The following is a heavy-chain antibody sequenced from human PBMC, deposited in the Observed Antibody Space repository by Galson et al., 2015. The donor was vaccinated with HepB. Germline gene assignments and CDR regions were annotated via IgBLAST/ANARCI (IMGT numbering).Heavy chain of an antibody. Sequence: SLRLSCAASGFTFSSYVMHWVRQAPGKGLEWVAVIWYDGSNKYYADSVKGRLTISRDNSKNTLYLQMNSLRAEDTAVYYCAREPIFDDYFWGSPPGYCGMDVWGQGTTVTVSS. CDR3: AREPIFDDYFWGSPPGYCGMDV. V-gene: IGHV3-33*08. J-gene: IGHJ6*02. CDR2: IWYDGSNK. D-gene: IGHD3-16*01. CDR1: GFTFSSYV.